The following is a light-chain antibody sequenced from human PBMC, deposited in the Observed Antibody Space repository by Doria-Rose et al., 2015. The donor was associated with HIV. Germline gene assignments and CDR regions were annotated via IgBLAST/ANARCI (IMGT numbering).Light chain of an antibody. V-gene: IGKV3-20*01. CDR2: DAS. J-gene: IGKJ5*01. Sequence: EIVLTQSPGTLTLSPGERATLSCRAGQRVKSSYLAWYQQKPGQAPRLLIYDASTRATGNPDRFSGSGSGTDFTLTISRLEPEDVAVYYCQQYGTSRGTFGQGTRLEIK. CDR1: QRVKSSY. CDR3: QQYGTSRGT.